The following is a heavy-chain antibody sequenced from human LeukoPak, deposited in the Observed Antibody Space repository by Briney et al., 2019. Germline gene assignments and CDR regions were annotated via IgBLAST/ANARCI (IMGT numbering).Heavy chain of an antibody. V-gene: IGHV3-7*04. J-gene: IGHJ4*02. Sequence: PGGSLRLSCEASGFPFSSYWMAWVRQAPGKGLEWVATITLDGSDSYYVDSVKGRFTVSRDNAKNSLYLQMNSLRVEDTAVFYCTTENWYVFENWGQGSLVTVSS. CDR1: GFPFSSYW. CDR3: TTENWYVFEN. D-gene: IGHD1-1*01. CDR2: ITLDGSDS.